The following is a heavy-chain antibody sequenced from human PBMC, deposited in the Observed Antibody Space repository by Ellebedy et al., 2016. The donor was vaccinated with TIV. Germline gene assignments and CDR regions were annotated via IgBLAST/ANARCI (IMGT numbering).Heavy chain of an antibody. J-gene: IGHJ6*02. CDR2: IIPMFGTA. CDR1: GGTFTRYA. D-gene: IGHD3-16*01. Sequence: ASVKVSCKASGGTFTRYAISWVRQAPGQGLEWMGGIIPMFGTANYAQKFQGRVTITADTSTSTAYMELTSLRSEDTAVFYCAKERFEVPGGDYYYGMDVWGQGTTVTVSS. V-gene: IGHV1-69*06. CDR3: AKERFEVPGGDYYYGMDV.